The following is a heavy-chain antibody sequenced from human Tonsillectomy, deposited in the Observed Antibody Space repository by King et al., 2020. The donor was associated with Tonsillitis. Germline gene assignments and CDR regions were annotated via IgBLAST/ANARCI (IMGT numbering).Heavy chain of an antibody. D-gene: IGHD6-13*01. CDR3: ARVVGYSSSWYAGYFDL. CDR1: GFTFSSYA. V-gene: IGHV3-30*04. CDR2: ISYDGSNK. Sequence: VQLVESGGGVVQPGRSLRLSCAASGFTFSSYAMHWVRQAAGKGLEWVAVISYDGSNKYYADSVKGRFTISRDNSKNTLYLQMNSLRAEDTAVYYCARVVGYSSSWYAGYFDLWGRGTLVTVSS. J-gene: IGHJ2*01.